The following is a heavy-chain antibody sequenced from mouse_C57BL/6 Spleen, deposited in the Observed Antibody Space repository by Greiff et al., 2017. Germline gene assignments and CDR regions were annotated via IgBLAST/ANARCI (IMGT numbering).Heavy chain of an antibody. J-gene: IGHJ3*01. CDR3: TREGQGAWFAY. V-gene: IGHV5-9-1*02. Sequence: EVKLVESGEGLVKPGGSLKLSCAASGFTFSSYAMSWVRQTPEKRLEWVAYISSGGDYIYYADTVKGRFTISRDNARNTLYLQMSSLKSEDTAMYYCTREGQGAWFAYWGQGTLVTVSA. CDR1: GFTFSSYA. CDR2: ISSGGDYI. D-gene: IGHD3-3*01.